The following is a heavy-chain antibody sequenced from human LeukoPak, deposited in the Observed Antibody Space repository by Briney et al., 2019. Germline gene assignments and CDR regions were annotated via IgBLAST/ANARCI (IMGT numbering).Heavy chain of an antibody. D-gene: IGHD2-8*01. V-gene: IGHV4-39*07. CDR3: AGGVGYATSPADH. CDR2: IYYSGST. Sequence: PSETLSLTCTVSGGSISSSSYYWGWIRQPPGKGLEWIGSIYYSGSTYYNPSLKSRVTVTLDKSKNHFSLSLKSVTAADTAVYFCAGGVGYATSPADHWGQGTLVIVSS. J-gene: IGHJ5*02. CDR1: GGSISSSSYY.